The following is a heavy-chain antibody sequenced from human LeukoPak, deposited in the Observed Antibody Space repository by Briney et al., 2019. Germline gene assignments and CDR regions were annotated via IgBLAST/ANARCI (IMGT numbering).Heavy chain of an antibody. D-gene: IGHD2-15*01. CDR1: GYTFSRNY. CDR2: INPSGGST. Sequence: ASVKVSCKASGYTFSRNYMHWVRQPPGQGLEWMGIINPSGGSTSYAQKFQGRITMTRDTSTSTVYMELSSLRSEDTAVYYCARDGSECSGGSCFPHWYFDLWGRGTLVTVSS. CDR3: ARDGSECSGGSCFPHWYFDL. J-gene: IGHJ2*01. V-gene: IGHV1-46*01.